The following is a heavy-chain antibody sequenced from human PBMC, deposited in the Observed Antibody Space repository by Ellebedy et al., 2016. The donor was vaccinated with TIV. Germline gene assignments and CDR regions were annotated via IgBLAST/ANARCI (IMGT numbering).Heavy chain of an antibody. CDR3: ARDNYCGGDCYPDWYFDL. D-gene: IGHD2-21*01. CDR2: IFSGGTTK. V-gene: IGHV3-48*02. J-gene: IGHJ2*01. CDR1: GFTFTSHS. Sequence: GGSLRLSXATSGFTFTSHSLSWVRQAPGKGLEWVSYIFSGGTTKYYADSVKGRFTISRDNAKSSLYLQMNSLRDEDTAMYYCARDNYCGGDCYPDWYFDLWGRGTLVTVSS.